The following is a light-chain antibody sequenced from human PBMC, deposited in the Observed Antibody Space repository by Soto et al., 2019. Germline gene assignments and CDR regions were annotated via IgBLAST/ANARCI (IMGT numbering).Light chain of an antibody. Sequence: QSALTQPASVSGSPGQSITISCTGTSSDLGGYNSVSWYQQHPGEAPKLMIYEVSNRPSGVSNRFSGSKSGNTASLTISGLQAEDEADYYCSSYTSSSTVVFGGGTKVTVL. CDR3: SSYTSSSTVV. CDR2: EVS. V-gene: IGLV2-14*01. J-gene: IGLJ2*01. CDR1: SSDLGGYNS.